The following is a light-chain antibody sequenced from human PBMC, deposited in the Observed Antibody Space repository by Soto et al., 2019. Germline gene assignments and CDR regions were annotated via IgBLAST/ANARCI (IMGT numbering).Light chain of an antibody. V-gene: IGLV1-51*01. J-gene: IGLJ2*01. CDR2: DNN. Sequence: QSVLTQPPSVSAAPGQKVTISCSGSSSNIGNNYVSWYQHLPGTAPKLLIYDNNKRPSGIPDRFSGSKSGTSATLGITGLQTGDEADYYCGTWHSSRNPHVVFGGGTKVTVL. CDR1: SSNIGNNY. CDR3: GTWHSSRNPHVV.